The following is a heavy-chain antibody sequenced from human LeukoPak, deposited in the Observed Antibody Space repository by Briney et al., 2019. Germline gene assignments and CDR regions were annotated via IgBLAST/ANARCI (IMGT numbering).Heavy chain of an antibody. J-gene: IGHJ4*02. Sequence: ASVKVSCKTSGYTFTNNAINWVRQAPGQGLEWMGWINTNTGNPTYAQGFTGRFVFSLDTSVSTAYLQISSLKAEDTAVYYCARETGTIDYWGQGTLVTVSS. CDR1: GYTFTNNA. V-gene: IGHV7-4-1*02. D-gene: IGHD1-1*01. CDR3: ARETGTIDY. CDR2: INTNTGNP.